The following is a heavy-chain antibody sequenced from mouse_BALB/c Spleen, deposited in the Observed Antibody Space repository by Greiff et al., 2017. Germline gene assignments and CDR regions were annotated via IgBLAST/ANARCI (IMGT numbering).Heavy chain of an antibody. V-gene: IGHV5-9-4*01. CDR3: ARDSSGNYYAMDY. J-gene: IGHJ4*01. Sequence: EVQLMESGGGLVKPGGSLKLSCAASGFTFSSYAMSWVRQSPEKRLEWVAEISSGGSYTYYPDTVTGRFTISRDNAKNTLYLEMSSLRSEDTAMYYCARDSSGNYYAMDYWGQGTSVTVSS. D-gene: IGHD2-1*01. CDR2: ISSGGSYT. CDR1: GFTFSSYA.